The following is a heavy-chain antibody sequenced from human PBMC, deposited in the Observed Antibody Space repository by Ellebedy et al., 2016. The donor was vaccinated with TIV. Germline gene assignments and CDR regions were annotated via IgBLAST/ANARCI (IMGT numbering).Heavy chain of an antibody. D-gene: IGHD2-8*01. CDR2: IYHSGST. V-gene: IGHV4-4*02. J-gene: IGHJ4*02. CDR1: GGSISSSNW. Sequence: SETLSLXXAVSGGSISSSNWWSWVRQPPGKGLEWIGEIYHSGSTNYNPSLKSRVTISVDKSKNQFSLKLSSVTAADTAVYYCASGLSCTNGVCHDYWGQGTLVTVSS. CDR3: ASGLSCTNGVCHDY.